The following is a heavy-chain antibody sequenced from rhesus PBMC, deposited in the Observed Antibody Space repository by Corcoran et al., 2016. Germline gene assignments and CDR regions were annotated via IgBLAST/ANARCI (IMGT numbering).Heavy chain of an antibody. CDR2: ISGSSGST. CDR1: GGSFRGYY. V-gene: IGHV4-165*01. J-gene: IGHJ4*01. D-gene: IGHD3-3*01. Sequence: QVQLQESGPGLVKPSETLSLTCAASGGSFRGYYWGWIRQPPGTGLEWIGYISGSSGSTDYNPSLKSRVTISTDTSKNQFSLKLSSVTAADTAVYYCAREEITIFGLVTPFDYWGQGVLVTVSS. CDR3: AREEITIFGLVTPFDY.